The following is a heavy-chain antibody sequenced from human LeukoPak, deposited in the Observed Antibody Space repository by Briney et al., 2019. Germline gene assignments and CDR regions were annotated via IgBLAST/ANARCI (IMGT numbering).Heavy chain of an antibody. D-gene: IGHD2-2*01. V-gene: IGHV3-30*02. CDR2: IRYDGSNK. CDR3: AKVGSTSCYGLCYYYYYMDV. CDR1: GFTFSSYG. Sequence: GGSLRLSCAASGFTFSSYGMHWVRQAPGKGLEWVAFIRYDGSNKYYADSVKGRFTISRDNSKNTPYLQMNSLRAEDTAVYYCAKVGSTSCYGLCYYYYYMDVWGKGTTVTISS. J-gene: IGHJ6*03.